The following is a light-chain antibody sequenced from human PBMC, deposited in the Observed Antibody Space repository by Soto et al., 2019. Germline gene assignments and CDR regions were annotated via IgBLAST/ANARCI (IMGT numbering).Light chain of an antibody. CDR2: KAS. CDR3: QHYNTYPWT. CDR1: QGISSY. J-gene: IGKJ1*01. Sequence: DIQLTQSPSFLSASVGDRVTITCRASQGISSYLAWYQQKAGKAPKLLIYKASALESGVPSRFSGSGSGTEFTLTISSLEPEDFATYYCQHYNTYPWTFGQGTKVDI. V-gene: IGKV1-9*01.